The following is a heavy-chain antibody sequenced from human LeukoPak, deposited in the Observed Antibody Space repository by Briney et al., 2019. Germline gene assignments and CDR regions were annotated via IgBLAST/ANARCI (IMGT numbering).Heavy chain of an antibody. D-gene: IGHD1-26*01. V-gene: IGHV4-59*01. CDR1: GGSISSYY. Sequence: SETLSLTCTVSGGSISSYYWSWIRQPPGKGLEWIGYIYYSGSTNYNPSLKSRVTISVDTSKNQFSLKLSSVTAADTAVYYCASSYRGWLIGGWGQGTLVTVSS. J-gene: IGHJ4*02. CDR2: IYYSGST. CDR3: ASSYRGWLIGG.